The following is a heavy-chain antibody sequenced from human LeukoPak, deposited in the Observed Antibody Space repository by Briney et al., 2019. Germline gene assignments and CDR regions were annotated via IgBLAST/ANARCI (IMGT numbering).Heavy chain of an antibody. J-gene: IGHJ4*02. V-gene: IGHV3-7*01. Sequence: GGSLRLSCAASGFTFSGYWMSWVRQAPGKGLEWVANIKQDGSEKYYVDSVKGRFTISRDNAKNSLYLQMNSLRAEDTAVYYCARDSDGYWGQGTLVTVSS. CDR3: ARDSDGY. D-gene: IGHD1-26*01. CDR1: GFTFSGYW. CDR2: IKQDGSEK.